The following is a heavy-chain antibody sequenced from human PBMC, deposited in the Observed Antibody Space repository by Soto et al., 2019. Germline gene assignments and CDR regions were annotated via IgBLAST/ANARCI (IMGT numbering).Heavy chain of an antibody. V-gene: IGHV3-74*02. D-gene: IGHD3-3*01. CDR1: GFDFGDYY. Sequence: VQLVESGGGLVKPGGSLRLSCTASGFDFGDYYMSWIRQAPGKGLEWVARINEDGRSTSYMDSVKGRFTISRDNARDTLYLQMNSLRLEDTAVYYCARGWVERLPRQPPSDYWGQGTLVTVSS. CDR3: ARGWVERLPRQPPSDY. J-gene: IGHJ4*02. CDR2: INEDGRST.